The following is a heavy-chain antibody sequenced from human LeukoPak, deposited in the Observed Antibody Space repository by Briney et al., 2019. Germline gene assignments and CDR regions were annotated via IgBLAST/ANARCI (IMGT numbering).Heavy chain of an antibody. Sequence: KPSETLSLTCTVSGGSISSDYGSWIRQPPGKGLEWIGYIYYSGSTNYNPSLKSRVTISVDTSKNQFSLKLSSVTAADTAVYYCARETVAPGAFDIWGQGTMVTVSS. CDR2: IYYSGST. J-gene: IGHJ3*02. CDR1: GGSISSDY. D-gene: IGHD6-19*01. V-gene: IGHV4-59*12. CDR3: ARETVAPGAFDI.